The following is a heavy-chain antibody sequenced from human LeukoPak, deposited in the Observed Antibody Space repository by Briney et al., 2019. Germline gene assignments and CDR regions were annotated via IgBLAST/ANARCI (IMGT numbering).Heavy chain of an antibody. CDR1: GFTFSNAW. Sequence: GGSLRLSCAASGFTFSNAWMSWVRQAPGKGLEWVGRIKSKTDGGTTDYAAPVKGRFTISREDSKNTLYLQMNSLKTEDTAVYYCTTPYYYDSSGYGSYFDYWGQGTLVTVSS. J-gene: IGHJ4*02. V-gene: IGHV3-15*01. CDR3: TTPYYYDSSGYGSYFDY. D-gene: IGHD3-22*01. CDR2: IKSKTDGGTT.